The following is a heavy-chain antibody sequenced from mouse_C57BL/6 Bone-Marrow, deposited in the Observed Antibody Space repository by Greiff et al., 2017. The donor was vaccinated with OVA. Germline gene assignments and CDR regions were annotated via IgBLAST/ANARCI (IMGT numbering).Heavy chain of an antibody. CDR2: IYPRSGNT. D-gene: IGHD2-3*01. CDR3: ARGGWLLGYFDY. Sequence: QVQLQQSGAELARPGASVKLSCKASGYTFTSYGISWVKQRTGQGLEWIGEIYPRSGNTYYNEKFKGKATLTADKSSSTAYMELRSLTSEDSVVYFCARGGWLLGYFDYWGQGTTLTVSS. CDR1: GYTFTSYG. V-gene: IGHV1-81*01. J-gene: IGHJ2*01.